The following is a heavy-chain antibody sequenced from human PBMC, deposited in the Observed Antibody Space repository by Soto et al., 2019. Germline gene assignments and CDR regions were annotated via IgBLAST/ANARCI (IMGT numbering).Heavy chain of an antibody. CDR1: GFTFSDYY. V-gene: IGHV3-11*06. Sequence: GSLRLSCAASGFTFSDYYVSWIRQAPGKGLEWASYISSSSSYTNYADSVKGRFTISRDNAKNSLYLQMNSLRAEDTAVYYCARDDSSGYYPFDYWGQGTLVTVSS. D-gene: IGHD3-22*01. CDR3: ARDDSSGYYPFDY. J-gene: IGHJ4*02. CDR2: ISSSSSYT.